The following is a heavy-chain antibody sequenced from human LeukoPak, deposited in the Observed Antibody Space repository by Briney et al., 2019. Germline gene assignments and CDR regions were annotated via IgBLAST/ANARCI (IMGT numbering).Heavy chain of an antibody. J-gene: IGHJ3*02. V-gene: IGHV3-7*01. Sequence: PRGSLRLSCAASGFTFSSYWMSWVRQAPGKGLEWVANIKQDGSEKYYVDAVKGGFTISRDNAKNSLYLQMNSLRAEDTAVYYCARDPSTLSDAFDIWGQGTMVTVSS. CDR1: GFTFSSYW. CDR3: ARDPSTLSDAFDI. CDR2: IKQDGSEK.